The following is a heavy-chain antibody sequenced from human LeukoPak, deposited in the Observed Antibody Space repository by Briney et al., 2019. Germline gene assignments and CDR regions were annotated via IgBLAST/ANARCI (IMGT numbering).Heavy chain of an antibody. J-gene: IGHJ4*02. V-gene: IGHV3-64*01. D-gene: IGHD6-6*01. Sequence: GGSLRLSCAASGSTLRSYGMDWVRQAPGKGLEYVAAISSNGGSTDYANSAKGRFTISRDNSKNTLYLQLGSLRAEDMAVYYCARISSSYDYDYWGQGTLVTVSS. CDR1: GSTLRSYG. CDR3: ARISSSYDYDY. CDR2: ISSNGGST.